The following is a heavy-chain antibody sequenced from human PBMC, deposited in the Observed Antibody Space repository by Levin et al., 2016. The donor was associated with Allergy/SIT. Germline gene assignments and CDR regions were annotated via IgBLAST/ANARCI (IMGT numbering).Heavy chain of an antibody. Sequence: ASVKVSCKASGYTFTSYAMHWVRQAPGQRLEWMGWINAGNGNTKYSQKFQGRVTITRDTSASTAYMELSSLRSEDTAVYYCARAELTSPAFDYWGQGTLVTVSS. CDR3: ARAELTSPAFDY. CDR2: INAGNGNT. D-gene: IGHD1-14*01. CDR1: GYTFTSYA. V-gene: IGHV1-3*01. J-gene: IGHJ4*02.